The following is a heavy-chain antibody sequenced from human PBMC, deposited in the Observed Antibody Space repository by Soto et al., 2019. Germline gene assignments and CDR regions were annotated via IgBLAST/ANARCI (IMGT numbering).Heavy chain of an antibody. Sequence: GASVKVSCKASGYTFTSYYMHWVRQAPGQGLEWMGIINPSGGSTSYAQKFQGRVTMTRDTSTSTVYMELSSLRSEDTAVYYCARDYYDSSGYYQRAFDIWGQGTMVTVSS. D-gene: IGHD3-22*01. V-gene: IGHV1-46*03. J-gene: IGHJ3*02. CDR3: ARDYYDSSGYYQRAFDI. CDR1: GYTFTSYY. CDR2: INPSGGST.